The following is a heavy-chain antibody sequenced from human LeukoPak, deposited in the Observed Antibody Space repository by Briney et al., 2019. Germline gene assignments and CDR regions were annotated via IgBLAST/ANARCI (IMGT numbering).Heavy chain of an antibody. CDR1: GFTVSSNY. V-gene: IGHV3-53*01. CDR3: AKVGVELHYYYYMDV. CDR2: IYSGGST. Sequence: GGSLRLSCAASGFTVSSNYMSWVRQAPGKGLEWVSVIYSGGSTYYADSVKGRFIISRDNSKNMVFLQMDSLRAEDTALYYCAKVGVELHYYYYMDVWGRGTTVSVSS. J-gene: IGHJ6*03. D-gene: IGHD3-3*01.